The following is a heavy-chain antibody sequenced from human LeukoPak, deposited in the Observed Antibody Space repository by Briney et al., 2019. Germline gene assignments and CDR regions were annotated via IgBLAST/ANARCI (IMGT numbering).Heavy chain of an antibody. J-gene: IGHJ4*02. CDR2: IYYSGST. D-gene: IGHD3-10*01. CDR1: GYSITSGYY. V-gene: IGHV4-61*01. Sequence: SETLSLTCSVSGYSITSGYYWGWIRQPPGKGLEWVGYIYYSGSTNYNPSLKSRVTISVDTSKNQFSLKLSSVTAADTAVYYCARGVGELLWFGELLYNAGTMYYFDYWGQGTLVTVSS. CDR3: ARGVGELLWFGELLYNAGTMYYFDY.